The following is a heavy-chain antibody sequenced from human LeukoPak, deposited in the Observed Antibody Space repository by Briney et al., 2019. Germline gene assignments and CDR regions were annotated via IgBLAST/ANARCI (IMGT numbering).Heavy chain of an antibody. J-gene: IGHJ4*02. D-gene: IGHD6-13*01. V-gene: IGHV4-61*08. CDR1: GGSISSGDYY. CDR2: IYYSGST. Sequence: SETLSLTCTVSGGSISSGDYYWSWIRQPPGKGLEWIGYIYYSGSTNYNPSLKSRVTISVDTSKNQFSLKLSSVTAADTAVYYCARDRPGGSSLDYWGQGILVTVSS. CDR3: ARDRPGGSSLDY.